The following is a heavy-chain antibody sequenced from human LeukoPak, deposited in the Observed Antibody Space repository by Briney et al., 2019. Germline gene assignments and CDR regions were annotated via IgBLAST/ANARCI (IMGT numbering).Heavy chain of an antibody. CDR3: TRVGYIDEGIDY. V-gene: IGHV3-7*04. D-gene: IGHD5-24*01. CDR1: GFTFSNYA. Sequence: GGSLRLSCAASGFTFSNYAMTWVGRAPGKGLEWGANIKQDGSKKSYVDSVKGRFTISRDNAKNSLYLQMNSLRAEDTAIYYCTRVGYIDEGIDYWGQGTLVTVSS. J-gene: IGHJ4*02. CDR2: IKQDGSKK.